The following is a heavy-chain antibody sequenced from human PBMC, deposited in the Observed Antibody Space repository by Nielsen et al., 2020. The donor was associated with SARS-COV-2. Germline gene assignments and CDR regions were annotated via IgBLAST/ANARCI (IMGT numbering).Heavy chain of an antibody. V-gene: IGHV1-3*01. Sequence: SVKVSCKASGYTFTSYAMHWVRQAPGQRLEWMGWINAGNGNTKYSQKFQGRVTITRDTSASTAYMELSSLRSEDTAVYYCARDPRAFGYYDSSGYYFNWFDPWGQGTLVTVSS. CDR2: INAGNGNT. D-gene: IGHD3-22*01. CDR3: ARDPRAFGYYDSSGYYFNWFDP. J-gene: IGHJ5*02. CDR1: GYTFTSYA.